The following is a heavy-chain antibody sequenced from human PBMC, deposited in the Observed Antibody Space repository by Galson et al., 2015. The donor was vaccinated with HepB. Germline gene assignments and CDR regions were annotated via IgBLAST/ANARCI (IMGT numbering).Heavy chain of an antibody. D-gene: IGHD2-2*02. V-gene: IGHV3-30-3*01. CDR3: ARDERGYCSSTSCYTTSGFDY. J-gene: IGHJ4*02. CDR1: GFTFSGFT. CDR2: ISYDGINK. Sequence: SLRLSCAASGFTFSGFTMHWVRQAPGKGLKWMAIISYDGINKFYADSVKGRFTISRDNSKNTLFLQMNSLRPEDTAVYYCARDERGYCSSTSCYTTSGFDYWGQGTLVTVSS.